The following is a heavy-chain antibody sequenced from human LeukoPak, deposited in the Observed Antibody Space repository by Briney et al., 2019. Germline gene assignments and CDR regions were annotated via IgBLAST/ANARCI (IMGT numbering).Heavy chain of an antibody. D-gene: IGHD4-17*01. CDR2: IYYSGST. Sequence: SETLSLTCTVSGDSFRSYYWSWIRQPPGRGLEWIGYIYYSGSTNYNPSLKSRVTISVDTSKNQFSLKLNSVTAADTAVYYCARGHDYGDPSAIWGQGTLVTVSS. CDR3: ARGHDYGDPSAI. CDR1: GDSFRSYY. J-gene: IGHJ4*02. V-gene: IGHV4-59*01.